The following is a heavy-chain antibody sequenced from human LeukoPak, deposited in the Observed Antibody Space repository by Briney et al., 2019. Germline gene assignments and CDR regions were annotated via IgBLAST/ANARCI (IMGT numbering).Heavy chain of an antibody. J-gene: IGHJ4*02. CDR3: ARGYSSSWVFDY. V-gene: IGHV3-53*01. CDR2: IYSGGST. Sequence: PGGSLRLSCAASGFTVSSNYMGWVRQAPGKGLEWVSVIYSGGSTYYADSVKGRFTISRDNSKNTLYLQMNSLRAEDTAVYYCARGYSSSWVFDYWGQGTLVTVSS. CDR1: GFTVSSNY. D-gene: IGHD6-13*01.